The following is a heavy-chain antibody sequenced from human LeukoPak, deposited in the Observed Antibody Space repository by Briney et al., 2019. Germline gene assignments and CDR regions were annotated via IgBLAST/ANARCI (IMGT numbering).Heavy chain of an antibody. CDR3: ARGGSGEGY. D-gene: IGHD3-10*01. Sequence: PSQTLSLTCTVSGGSISSGAHYWSWIRQHPGKGLEWIGYINYRGSTYYNPSLKSRVAISVDTSKNQFSLKLSSVTAADTAVYYCARGGSGEGYWGQGTLVTVSS. V-gene: IGHV4-31*03. CDR1: GGSISSGAHY. CDR2: INYRGST. J-gene: IGHJ4*02.